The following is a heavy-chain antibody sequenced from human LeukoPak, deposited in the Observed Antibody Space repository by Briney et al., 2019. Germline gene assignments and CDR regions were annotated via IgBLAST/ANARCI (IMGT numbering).Heavy chain of an antibody. D-gene: IGHD5-18*01. J-gene: IGHJ4*02. CDR2: IDSDGSIR. V-gene: IGHV3-74*01. Sequence: GGSLRLSWAASGFTFSTYWMHWVRQAPGKGLVWVSRIDSDGSIRTYADSVKGRFTISRDNAKNTLYLQMNSPRAETTAVYYCAREESAGYSYGYWGQGTLVTVSS. CDR1: GFTFSTYW. CDR3: AREESAGYSYGY.